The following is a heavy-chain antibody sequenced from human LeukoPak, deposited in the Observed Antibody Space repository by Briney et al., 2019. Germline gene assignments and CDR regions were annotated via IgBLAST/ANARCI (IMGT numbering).Heavy chain of an antibody. CDR3: AKDLMRDRWFGES. D-gene: IGHD3-10*01. V-gene: IGHV3-30*02. Sequence: GGSLRLSCAASGFTFSSYGMHWVRQAPGKGLEWVAFIRYDGNDKFYSASVKGRFTISRDTSRNTLYLQMNSLRLDDTAVYYCAKDLMRDRWFGESWGQGTLVTVSA. CDR2: IRYDGNDK. J-gene: IGHJ5*02. CDR1: GFTFSSYG.